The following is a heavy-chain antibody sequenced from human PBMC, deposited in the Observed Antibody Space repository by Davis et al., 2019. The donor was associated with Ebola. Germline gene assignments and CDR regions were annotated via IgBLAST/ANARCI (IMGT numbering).Heavy chain of an antibody. CDR1: GFTFSSYA. V-gene: IGHV3-23*01. J-gene: IGHJ6*02. CDR3: AKDQGLWFGELLIYYYYGMDV. D-gene: IGHD3-10*01. CDR2: ISGSGGST. Sequence: PGGSLRLSCAASGFTFSSYAMSWVRQAPGKGLEWVSAISGSGGSTYYADSVKGRFTISRDNSKNTLYLQMNSLGAEDTAVYYCAKDQGLWFGELLIYYYYGMDVWGQGTTVTVSS.